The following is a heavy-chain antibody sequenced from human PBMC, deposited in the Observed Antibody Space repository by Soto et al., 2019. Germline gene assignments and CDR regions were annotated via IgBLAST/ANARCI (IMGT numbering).Heavy chain of an antibody. Sequence: GGSLGLSCAASGFPFSSYAMSWVRQAPGKGLEWVSAISGSGGSTYYADSVKGRFTISRDNSKNTLYLQMNSLRAEDTAVYYCAKHAIGDSSGWYSSDFDYWGQGTLVTVSS. V-gene: IGHV3-23*01. CDR3: AKHAIGDSSGWYSSDFDY. CDR2: ISGSGGST. D-gene: IGHD6-19*01. J-gene: IGHJ4*02. CDR1: GFPFSSYA.